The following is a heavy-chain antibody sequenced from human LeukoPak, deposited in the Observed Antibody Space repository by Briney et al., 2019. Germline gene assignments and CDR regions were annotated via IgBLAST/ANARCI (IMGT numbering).Heavy chain of an antibody. V-gene: IGHV4-39*07. J-gene: IGHJ5*02. CDR3: ASRGDYWFDP. CDR1: GGSISSSSYY. CDR2: IYYSGST. D-gene: IGHD2-21*02. Sequence: SETLSLTCTVSGGSISSSSYYWGWIRQPPGKGLEWIGSIYYSGSTYYNPSLKSRVTISVDTSKNQFSLKLSPVTAADTAVYYCASRGDYWFDPWGQGTLVTVSS.